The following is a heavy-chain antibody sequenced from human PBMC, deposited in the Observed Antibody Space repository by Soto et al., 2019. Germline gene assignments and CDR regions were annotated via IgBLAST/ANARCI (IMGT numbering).Heavy chain of an antibody. CDR3: ARHRQVATDPKAER. Sequence: QLQLQESGPGLVKPSETLSLTCTISGGSISSSSYYWGWIRQPPGKGLEWIGSIYYSGSTYYNPSLKSRVTISVDTSKNQFSLKLSSVTAADTAVYYCARHRQVATDPKAERWGKGTLVTVSS. V-gene: IGHV4-39*01. D-gene: IGHD5-12*01. CDR1: GGSISSSSYY. CDR2: IYYSGST. J-gene: IGHJ4*02.